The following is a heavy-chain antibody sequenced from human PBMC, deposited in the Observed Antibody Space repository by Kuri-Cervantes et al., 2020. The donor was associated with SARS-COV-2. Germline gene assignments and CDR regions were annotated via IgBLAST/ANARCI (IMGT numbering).Heavy chain of an antibody. CDR2: IWYDGSNK. Sequence: GGSLRLSCAASGFTFSSYGMHWVRQAPGKGLEWVAAIWYDGSNKYYADSVKGRFTISRDNSKNTLYLQMNSLRAEDTAVYYCAKVAYSYGYPTHYFDYWGQGTLVTVSS. V-gene: IGHV3-33*06. CDR3: AKVAYSYGYPTHYFDY. J-gene: IGHJ4*02. CDR1: GFTFSSYG. D-gene: IGHD5-18*01.